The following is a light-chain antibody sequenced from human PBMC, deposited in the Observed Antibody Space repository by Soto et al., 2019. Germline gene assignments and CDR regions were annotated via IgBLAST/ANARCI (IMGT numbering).Light chain of an antibody. CDR2: KVS. Sequence: DVVMTQSPLSLPVTLGQPASISCRSSQGLVNSDGNTYLNWFQQRPGQSPRRLIYKVSNRDSGVPDRFSGSGSGTDFTLKISRVEAEDVGVYYCMQGTHWPWTFGQGTKVEIK. CDR3: MQGTHWPWT. CDR1: QGLVNSDGNTY. J-gene: IGKJ1*01. V-gene: IGKV2-30*01.